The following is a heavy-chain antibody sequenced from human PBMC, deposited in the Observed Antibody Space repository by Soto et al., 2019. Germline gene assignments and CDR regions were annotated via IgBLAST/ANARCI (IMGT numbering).Heavy chain of an antibody. CDR3: ARDQEPSTLYYDYYYMDV. CDR2: INPSGGST. J-gene: IGHJ6*03. Sequence: QVQLVQSGAEVKKPGASVTVSCKASGYTFTSYYIYWVRQAHGQGLEWMGIINPSGGSTSYAQKFQGRVTMTRDTSTITVYMEVSGLRSEDTAVYYCARDQEPSTLYYDYYYMDVWGKGTTVTVSS. CDR1: GYTFTSYY. V-gene: IGHV1-46*03.